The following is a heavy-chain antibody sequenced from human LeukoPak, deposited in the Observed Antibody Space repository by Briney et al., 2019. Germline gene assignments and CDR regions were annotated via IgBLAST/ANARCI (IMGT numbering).Heavy chain of an antibody. J-gene: IGHJ4*02. CDR2: INPNSGGT. D-gene: IGHD7-27*01. CDR3: AKANWASNADAVW. Sequence: ASVKVSCKASGYTFTGYYMHWVRQAPGQGLEWMGWINPNSGGTNYAQKFQGRVTMTRDTSISTAYMELSRLRSDDTAIYYCAKANWASNADAVWWGQGTQVTVSS. CDR1: GYTFTGYY. V-gene: IGHV1-2*02.